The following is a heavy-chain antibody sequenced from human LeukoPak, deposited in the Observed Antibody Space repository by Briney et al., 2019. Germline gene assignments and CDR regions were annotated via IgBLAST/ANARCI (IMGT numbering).Heavy chain of an antibody. CDR2: LPWDGGNI. J-gene: IGHJ4*02. CDR1: GFTFADHA. CDR3: ARTPIRSYYRSLDY. Sequence: GRSLRLSCAASGFTFADHAMHWVRQVQGEGLEWVSGLPWDGGNIDYVDSVKRRFTISRDNAKNTLYLQMNDLRTEDTALYHCARTPIRSYYRSLDYWGQGILVTVSS. D-gene: IGHD1-26*01. V-gene: IGHV3-9*01.